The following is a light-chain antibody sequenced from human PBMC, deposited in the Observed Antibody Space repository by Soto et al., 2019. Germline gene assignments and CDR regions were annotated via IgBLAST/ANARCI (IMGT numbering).Light chain of an antibody. CDR3: HQYNNWWT. J-gene: IGKJ1*01. Sequence: EIVMTQSPATLSVSPGERATLSCRASQSVSSNLAWYQQKPGQAPRLLISGASTRATGVPARFSGSGSGTEFTLTISSLQSEDFAVYYCHQYNNWWTFGQGTKVEI. V-gene: IGKV3-15*01. CDR2: GAS. CDR1: QSVSSN.